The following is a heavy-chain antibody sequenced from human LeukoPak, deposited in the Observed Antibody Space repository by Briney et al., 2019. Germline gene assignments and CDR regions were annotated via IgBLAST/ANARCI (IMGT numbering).Heavy chain of an antibody. CDR2: TYRDDGK. J-gene: IGHJ4*02. CDR1: GFSLSSSGVG. CDR3: VHRRFIAADFDY. V-gene: IGHV2-5*02. D-gene: IGHD6-25*01. Sequence: SGPTLVKPTQTLTLTCTFSGFSLSSSGVGVGWIRQPPGKALEWLALTYRDDGKLYTPSLKSRPTITNDTSKNQVVLTMNNMDPVDTATYYCVHRRFIAADFDYWGQGTLVTVSS.